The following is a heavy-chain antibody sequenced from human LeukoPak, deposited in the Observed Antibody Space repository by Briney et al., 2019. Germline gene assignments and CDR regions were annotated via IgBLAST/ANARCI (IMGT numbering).Heavy chain of an antibody. CDR3: ARHYYGSGSWNWFDP. J-gene: IGHJ5*02. D-gene: IGHD3-10*01. Sequence: SETLSLTCTVSGGSLNNYYWSWILQPPGKGLEWIGYIYNSGSSNYNPSLMSRVTISVETSKHQFSLKLSAVTAADTAVYYCARHYYGSGSWNWFDPWGQGTLVTVSS. V-gene: IGHV4-59*08. CDR1: GGSLNNYY. CDR2: IYNSGSS.